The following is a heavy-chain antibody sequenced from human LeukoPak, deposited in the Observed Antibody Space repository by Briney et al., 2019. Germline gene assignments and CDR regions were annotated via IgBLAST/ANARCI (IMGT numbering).Heavy chain of an antibody. D-gene: IGHD2-8*01. CDR1: GFTFSDCY. V-gene: IGHV3-11*01. CDR3: ARVGPLDCTNGVCPDAFDI. J-gene: IGHJ3*02. CDR2: ISSSGSTI. Sequence: GGSLRLSCAASGFTFSDCYMSWIRQAPGKGLEWVSYISSSGSTIYYADSVKGRFTISRDNAKNSLYLQMNSLRAEDTAVYYCARVGPLDCTNGVCPDAFDIWGQGTMVTVSS.